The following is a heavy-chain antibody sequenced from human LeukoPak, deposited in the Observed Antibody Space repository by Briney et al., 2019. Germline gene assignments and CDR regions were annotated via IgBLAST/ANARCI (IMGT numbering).Heavy chain of an antibody. CDR1: GFTFDDYA. CDR2: ISWNSGSI. Sequence: GRSLRLSCAASGFTFDDYAMHWVRQAPGKGLEWVSGISWNSGSIGYADSVKDRFTISRDNAKNSLYLQMNSLRAEDTALYYCAKDTGDTAMVSYYYYGMDVWGQGTTVTVSS. D-gene: IGHD5-18*01. V-gene: IGHV3-9*01. J-gene: IGHJ6*02. CDR3: AKDTGDTAMVSYYYYGMDV.